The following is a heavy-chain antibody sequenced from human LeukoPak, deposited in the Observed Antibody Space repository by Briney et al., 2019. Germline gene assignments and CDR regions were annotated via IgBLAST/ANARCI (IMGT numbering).Heavy chain of an antibody. D-gene: IGHD3-10*01. J-gene: IGHJ4*02. Sequence: GESLKISCKGSGYSFTSYWISWVRQMPGKGLEWMGRIYPSDSYTNYSPSFQGHVTISADKSISTAYLQWSSLKASDTAMYYCARLDYYGSGSYYNEDYWGQGTLVTVSS. CDR3: ARLDYYGSGSYYNEDY. V-gene: IGHV5-10-1*01. CDR1: GYSFTSYW. CDR2: IYPSDSYT.